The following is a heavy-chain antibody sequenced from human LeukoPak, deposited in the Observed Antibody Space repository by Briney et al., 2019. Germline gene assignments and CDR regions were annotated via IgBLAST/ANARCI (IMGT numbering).Heavy chain of an antibody. D-gene: IGHD2-8*01. CDR2: INPNSGGT. Sequence: GASVKVSCKASGYTFTGYYMHWVRQAPGQGLEWMGWINPNSGGTNYAQKFQGRVTMTRDTSISTAYMELSRLRSDDTAVYYCARDYCTNGVCYRAYNWFDPWGQGTLVTVSS. CDR3: ARDYCTNGVCYRAYNWFDP. J-gene: IGHJ5*02. CDR1: GYTFTGYY. V-gene: IGHV1-2*02.